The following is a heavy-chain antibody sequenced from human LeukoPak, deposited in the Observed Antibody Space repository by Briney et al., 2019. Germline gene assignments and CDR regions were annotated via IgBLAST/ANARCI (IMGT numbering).Heavy chain of an antibody. CDR3: ARGLQENLAWLKAFSAFDI. CDR2: IHPNIGGT. D-gene: IGHD6-19*01. V-gene: IGHV1-2*02. Sequence: GASVKVSCKASGYTFTGYYIHWVRQAPGQGLERMGWIHPNIGGTKFAQKFKGRVTMTRDTAISTAHMELSRLRSDDTAVYYCARGLQENLAWLKAFSAFDIWGQGTMVTVSS. CDR1: GYTFTGYY. J-gene: IGHJ3*02.